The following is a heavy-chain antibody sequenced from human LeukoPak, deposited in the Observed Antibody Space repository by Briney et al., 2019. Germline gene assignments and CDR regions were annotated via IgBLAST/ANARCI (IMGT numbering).Heavy chain of an antibody. V-gene: IGHV4-39*01. CDR1: GGSISSSSHY. Sequence: TSETLSLTCTVSGGSISSSSHYWAWIRQSPGKGLAWIGSIYYAGNTYYNPSLQSRVTISVDTSKNQFSLKVNSVTAADTAIYYCARQDGESYYGRWFDPWGQGTLVTVSS. CDR2: IYYAGNT. CDR3: ARQDGESYYGRWFDP. D-gene: IGHD3-10*02. J-gene: IGHJ5*02.